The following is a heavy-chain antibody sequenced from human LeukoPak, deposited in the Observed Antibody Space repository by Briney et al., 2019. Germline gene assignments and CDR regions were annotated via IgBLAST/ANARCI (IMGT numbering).Heavy chain of an antibody. CDR1: GFSLSTSGMR. CDR2: IDWDDDK. V-gene: IGHV2-70*04. D-gene: IGHD6-19*01. J-gene: IGHJ4*02. CDR3: ARHAVAGVVDY. Sequence: SGPTLVNPTQTLTLTCTFSGFSLSTSGMRVSWIRQPPGKALEWLARIDWDDDKFYSTSLKTRLTISKDTSKNQVVLTMTNMDPVDTATYYYARHAVAGVVDYWGQGTLVTVSS.